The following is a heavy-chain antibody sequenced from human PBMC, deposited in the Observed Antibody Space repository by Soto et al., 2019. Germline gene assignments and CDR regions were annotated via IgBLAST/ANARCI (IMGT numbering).Heavy chain of an antibody. V-gene: IGHV4-31*03. J-gene: IGHJ4*02. Sequence: SETLSLTCTVSGGSISSGGYYWSWIRQHPGKGLEWIGYIFYSGTTYYNPSLKSRVTISVDTSKNQFSLKLSSVTAADTAVYYCARAYNSGWSLLDYWGQGTPVTVSS. CDR1: GGSISSGGYY. CDR2: IFYSGTT. CDR3: ARAYNSGWSLLDY. D-gene: IGHD6-19*01.